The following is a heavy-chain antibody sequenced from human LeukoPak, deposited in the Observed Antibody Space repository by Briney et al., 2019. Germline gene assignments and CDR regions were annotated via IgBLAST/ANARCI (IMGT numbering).Heavy chain of an antibody. CDR2: MNPNSGNT. D-gene: IGHD1-26*01. Sequence: ASVKVSCKASGYTFTSYGISWVRQAPGQGLEWMGWMNPNSGNTGYAQKFQGRVTMTRNTSISTAYMELSSLRSEDTAVYYCARDSQSGSYHNWFDPWGQGTLVTVSS. CDR1: GYTFTSYG. CDR3: ARDSQSGSYHNWFDP. J-gene: IGHJ5*02. V-gene: IGHV1-8*02.